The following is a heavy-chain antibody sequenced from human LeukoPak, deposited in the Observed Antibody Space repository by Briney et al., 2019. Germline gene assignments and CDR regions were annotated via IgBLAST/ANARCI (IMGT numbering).Heavy chain of an antibody. Sequence: GGSLRLSCAASGFTFSDYDVIWIRQAPGMGLEWVSYIRSSGFNIYYADSVRGRFTISRDNAKSSMYLQMNSLRAEDTAVYYCARDGWFGEDHYGMDVWGQGTTVTVSS. D-gene: IGHD3-10*01. CDR2: IRSSGFNI. J-gene: IGHJ6*02. V-gene: IGHV3-11*01. CDR3: ARDGWFGEDHYGMDV. CDR1: GFTFSDYD.